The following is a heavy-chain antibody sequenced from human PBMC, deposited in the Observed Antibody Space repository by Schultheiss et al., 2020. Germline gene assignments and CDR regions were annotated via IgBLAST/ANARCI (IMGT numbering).Heavy chain of an antibody. D-gene: IGHD2-2*01. J-gene: IGHJ4*02. CDR2: VSYDGLNQ. V-gene: IGHV3-30*03. CDR3: ARGGYQALYYFDY. Sequence: GGSLRLSCTASGFTFKSYDMYWVRQAPGKGLVWVAFVSYDGLNQDYEDSVKGRFTISRDNSNNTVHLQMDSLRGDDTAVYYCARGGYQALYYFDYWGQGTLVTVSS. CDR1: GFTFKSYD.